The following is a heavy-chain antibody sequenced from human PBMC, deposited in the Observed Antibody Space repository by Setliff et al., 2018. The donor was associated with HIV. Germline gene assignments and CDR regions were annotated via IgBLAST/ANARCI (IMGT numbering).Heavy chain of an antibody. CDR3: AREFRTGTYYFDY. D-gene: IGHD1-7*01. CDR1: GGSISSGAYY. CDR2: IYYSGST. V-gene: IGHV4-31*03. Sequence: PSETLSLTCTVSGGSISSGAYYWSWIRQHPGKGLEWIGYIYYSGSTYYNPSLKSRVTISVDTSKNQCSLKLSSVTAADTAVYYCAREFRTGTYYFDYWGQGTLGTVSS. J-gene: IGHJ4*02.